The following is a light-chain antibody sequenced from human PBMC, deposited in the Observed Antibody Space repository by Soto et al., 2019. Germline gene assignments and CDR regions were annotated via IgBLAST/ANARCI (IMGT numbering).Light chain of an antibody. CDR2: GAS. J-gene: IGKJ1*01. CDR1: QNVSSN. V-gene: IGKV3-15*01. Sequence: EIVMTQSPATLSVSPGERATLSCRASQNVSSNLAWYQQKPGQAPRLLIYGASTRATVIPARFSGSGSGTEFTLTISSLQSEEFAVYYCQQYNNWPRTFGQVTKLEIK. CDR3: QQYNNWPRT.